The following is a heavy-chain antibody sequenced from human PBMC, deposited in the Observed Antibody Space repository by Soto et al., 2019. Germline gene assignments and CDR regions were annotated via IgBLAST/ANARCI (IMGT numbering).Heavy chain of an antibody. CDR2: IYSGGST. Sequence: PGGSLRLSCAAFGFTVSSNYMSWVRQAPGKGLEWVSVIYSGGSTYYADSVKGRFTISRDNSKNTLYLQMNSLRAEDTAVYYCARDRSTIYAFDIWGQGTMVTVSS. CDR1: GFTVSSNY. V-gene: IGHV3-66*01. D-gene: IGHD3-3*01. J-gene: IGHJ3*02. CDR3: ARDRSTIYAFDI.